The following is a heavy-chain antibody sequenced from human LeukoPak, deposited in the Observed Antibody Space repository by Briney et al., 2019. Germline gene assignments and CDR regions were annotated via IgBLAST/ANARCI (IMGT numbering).Heavy chain of an antibody. Sequence: ASVTVSCKASGYTFTGYYMHWVRQAPGQGPEWMGWINPNSGGTNYAQKFQGRVTMTRDTSISTAYMELSRLRSDDTAVYYCASPGGSGSPQLATYYYYGMDVWGQGTTVTVSS. CDR1: GYTFTGYY. V-gene: IGHV1-2*02. CDR3: ASPGGSGSPQLATYYYYGMDV. J-gene: IGHJ6*02. CDR2: INPNSGGT. D-gene: IGHD3-10*01.